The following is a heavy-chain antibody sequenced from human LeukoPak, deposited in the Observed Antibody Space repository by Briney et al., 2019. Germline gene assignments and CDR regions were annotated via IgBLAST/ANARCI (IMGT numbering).Heavy chain of an antibody. V-gene: IGHV1-2*06. CDR3: TRTHIPYCAGKSCYSFDP. Sequence: GASMKVSCKASGFTFNIYFLHWVRQAPGQGLEYVGRINPNNGDTNYAQKFQGRVTMTRDTATDTAYLELSRLTSGDTAVYYCTRTHIPYCAGKSCYSFDPWGQGTLVTVSS. D-gene: IGHD2-21*01. J-gene: IGHJ5*02. CDR2: INPNNGDT. CDR1: GFTFNIYF.